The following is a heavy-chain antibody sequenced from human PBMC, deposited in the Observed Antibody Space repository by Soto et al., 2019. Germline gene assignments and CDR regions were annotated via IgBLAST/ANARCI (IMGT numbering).Heavy chain of an antibody. V-gene: IGHV3-48*03. Sequence: EVQLVESGGGLVQPGRSLRLSCAASGFAFANYEMHWVRQAPGKGLDWVAYINGGGDVKYYADSVEGRFTISRDNAKNALFLQMDNLRAEDTAIYYCARLSGHGFWKSYSPYNLFESWGQGALVTVSS. J-gene: IGHJ5*01. CDR1: GFAFANYE. CDR3: ARLSGHGFWKSYSPYNLFES. CDR2: INGGGDVK. D-gene: IGHD3-3*01.